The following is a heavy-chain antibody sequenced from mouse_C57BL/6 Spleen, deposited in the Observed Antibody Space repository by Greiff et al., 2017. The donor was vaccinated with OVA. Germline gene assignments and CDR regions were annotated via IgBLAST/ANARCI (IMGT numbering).Heavy chain of an antibody. CDR2: IHPNSGST. CDR1: GYTFTSYW. CDR3: ARYDYDDGPGFAY. Sequence: QVQLQQSGAELVKPGASVKLSCKASGYTFTSYWMHWVKQRPGQGLEWIGMIHPNSGSTNYNEKFKSKATLTVDKSSSTAYMQLSSLTSEDSAVYYCARYDYDDGPGFAYWGQGTLVTVSA. J-gene: IGHJ3*01. D-gene: IGHD2-4*01. V-gene: IGHV1-64*01.